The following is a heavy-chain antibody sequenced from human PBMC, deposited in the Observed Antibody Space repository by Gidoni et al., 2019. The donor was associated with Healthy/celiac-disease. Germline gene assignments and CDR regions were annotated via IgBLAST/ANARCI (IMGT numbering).Heavy chain of an antibody. CDR1: GYTFTSYA. Sequence: QLQLVHSGPQVKKPGASVKVSCNASGYTFTSYAINWVRQATGQGLEWMGWMNPNSGNKGYAQKFQGRVTMTRNNAISTAYMELSSLRSEDTAVDYCERYDFWSGPYGMDVWGQGTTVTVSS. CDR3: ERYDFWSGPYGMDV. J-gene: IGHJ6*02. CDR2: MNPNSGNK. V-gene: IGHV1-8*01. D-gene: IGHD3-3*01.